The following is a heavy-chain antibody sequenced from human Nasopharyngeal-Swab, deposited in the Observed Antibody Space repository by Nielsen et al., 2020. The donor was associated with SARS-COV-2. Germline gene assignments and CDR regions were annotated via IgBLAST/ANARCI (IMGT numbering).Heavy chain of an antibody. CDR2: LYHSGST. Sequence: SETLSLTCTVSGGSISSYYWSWIRQPPGKGLEWIGYLYHSGSTNYNPSLKSRVTISVDTSKNQFSLKLSSVTAADTAAYYCAREFGDTFDYWGQGTLVTVSS. CDR1: GGSISSYY. V-gene: IGHV4-59*01. D-gene: IGHD2-21*01. J-gene: IGHJ4*02. CDR3: AREFGDTFDY.